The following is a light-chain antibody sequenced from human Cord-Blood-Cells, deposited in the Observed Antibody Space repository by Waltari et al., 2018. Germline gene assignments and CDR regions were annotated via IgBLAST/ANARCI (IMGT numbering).Light chain of an antibody. V-gene: IGKV1-39*01. CDR2: AAS. Sequence: DIHMTQSLSSLSASVGDRVTIPCRASQSISNYLNWYQQKPGKAPKLLIYAASSLQSGVPSRFSGSGSGTDFTLTISSLQPEDFATYYCQQSYSTPLTFGGGTKVEIK. CDR1: QSISNY. CDR3: QQSYSTPLT. J-gene: IGKJ4*01.